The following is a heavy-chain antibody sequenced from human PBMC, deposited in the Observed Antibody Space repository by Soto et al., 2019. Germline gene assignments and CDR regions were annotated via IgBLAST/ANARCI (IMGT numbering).Heavy chain of an antibody. J-gene: IGHJ4*02. CDR3: ARHAVYGSGSYYPAPFDY. V-gene: IGHV4-59*08. D-gene: IGHD3-10*01. CDR2: IYYSGST. CDR1: GGSISSYY. Sequence: SETLSLTCTVSGGSISSYYWSWIRQPPGKGLEWIGYIYYSGSTNYNPSLKSRVTISVDTSKNQFSLKLSSVTAADTAVYYCARHAVYGSGSYYPAPFDYWGQGTLVTSPQ.